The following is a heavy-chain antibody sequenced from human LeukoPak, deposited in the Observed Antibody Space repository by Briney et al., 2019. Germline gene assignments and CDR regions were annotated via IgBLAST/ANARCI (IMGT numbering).Heavy chain of an antibody. J-gene: IGHJ4*02. CDR2: IRYDGSNT. V-gene: IGHV3-30*02. CDR1: GFIFSSYG. D-gene: IGHD6-19*01. CDR3: AREDSGWYVSDY. Sequence: PGGSLRLSCAASGFIFSSYGMHWVRQAPGKGLEWVAFIRYDGSNTYYADSVKGRFTISRDNAKNSLYLQMNSLRAEDTAVYYCAREDSGWYVSDYWGQGTLVTVSS.